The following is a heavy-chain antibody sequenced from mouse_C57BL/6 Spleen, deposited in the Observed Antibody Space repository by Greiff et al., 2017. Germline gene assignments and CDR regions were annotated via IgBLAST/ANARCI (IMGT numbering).Heavy chain of an antibody. J-gene: IGHJ3*01. CDR3: ARSGDGYYDAWFAY. D-gene: IGHD2-3*01. V-gene: IGHV1-26*01. CDR1: GYTFTDYY. CDR2: INPNNGGT. Sequence: VQLQQSGPELVKPGASVKISCKASGYTFTDYYMNWVKQSHGKSLEWIGDINPNNGGTSYNQKFKDKATLTADKSSSTAYMQLSSLTYEDSAVYYCARSGDGYYDAWFAYWGQGTLVTVSA.